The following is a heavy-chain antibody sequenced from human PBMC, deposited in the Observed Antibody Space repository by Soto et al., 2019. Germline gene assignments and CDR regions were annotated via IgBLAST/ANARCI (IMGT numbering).Heavy chain of an antibody. CDR1: KCADSGSY. CDR2: MYSAGDT. CDR3: CGTVEGPILSYSMDV. V-gene: IGHV3-53*01. Sequence: PWGSVRLSVVEGKCADSGSYMTCVSQAPVKGLEWVSVMYSAGDTYYADSVKGRFTVSKDITENMFYLQMTSLRAEDTATYYCCGTVEGPILSYSMDVWGHGTPVPVFS. D-gene: IGHD1-1*01. J-gene: IGHJ6*02.